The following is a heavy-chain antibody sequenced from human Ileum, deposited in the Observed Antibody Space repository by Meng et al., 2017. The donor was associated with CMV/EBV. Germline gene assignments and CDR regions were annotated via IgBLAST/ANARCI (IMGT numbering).Heavy chain of an antibody. D-gene: IGHD1-26*01. CDR2: IKSDGSTT. Sequence: GGSLRLSCAASGFTFSSYWMHWVRQAPGKGLVWVSGIKSDGSTTNYADSVKGRFTISRDNAKKTLYLQMNSLRAEDTAVYYCARGGIVGATGAYIPFDIWGQGTMVTVSS. CDR3: ARGGIVGATGAYIPFDI. V-gene: IGHV3-74*01. J-gene: IGHJ3*02. CDR1: GFTFSSYW.